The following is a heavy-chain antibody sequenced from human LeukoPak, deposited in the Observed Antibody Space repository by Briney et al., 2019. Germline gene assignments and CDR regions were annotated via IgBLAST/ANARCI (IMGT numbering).Heavy chain of an antibody. J-gene: IGHJ6*02. CDR3: AKDLLDSGWPNYGMDV. Sequence: PGRSLRLSCAASGFTFDDYAMHWVRQAPRKGLEWVSGISWNSGSIGYADSVKGRFTISRDNAKNSLYLQMNSLRAEDTALYYCAKDLLDSGWPNYGMDVWGQGTTVTVSS. D-gene: IGHD6-19*01. CDR1: GFTFDDYA. V-gene: IGHV3-9*01. CDR2: ISWNSGSI.